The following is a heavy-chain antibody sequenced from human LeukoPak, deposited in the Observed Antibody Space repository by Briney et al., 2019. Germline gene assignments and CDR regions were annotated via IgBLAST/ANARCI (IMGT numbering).Heavy chain of an antibody. J-gene: IGHJ4*02. V-gene: IGHV3-15*01. D-gene: IGHD3/OR15-3a*01. Sequence: GGSLRLSCAASGFTFSDYYMSWIRQAPGRGLEWVGRIKRKGDDGTIDYAAPVKGRLSISRDDSKNTLYLQMNSLKSEDTAVYYCTAGTGRSDFDYWGQGTLVTVSS. CDR1: GFTFSDYY. CDR3: TAGTGRSDFDY. CDR2: IKRKGDDGTI.